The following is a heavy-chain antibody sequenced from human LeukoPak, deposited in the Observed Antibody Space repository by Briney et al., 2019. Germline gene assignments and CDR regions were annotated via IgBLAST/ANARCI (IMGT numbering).Heavy chain of an antibody. CDR2: ISYDGSSK. V-gene: IGHV3-30*04. J-gene: IGHJ3*02. CDR3: ARDREAYRNTTREGAFDI. CDR1: AFTFSSYA. D-gene: IGHD4-11*01. Sequence: PGGSLRLSCAPSAFTFSSYAMYWLRQAPGRGLEWVAVISYDGSSKYSADSVKGRFTISRDNSKSTLFLQMNSLRADDTAVYYCARDREAYRNTTREGAFDIWGQGTMVTVSS.